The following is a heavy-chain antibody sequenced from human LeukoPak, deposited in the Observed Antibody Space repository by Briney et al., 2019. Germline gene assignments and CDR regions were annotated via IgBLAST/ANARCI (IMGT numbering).Heavy chain of an antibody. Sequence: PSETLSLTCTVSGGSISSYYWSWIRQSAGKGLEWIGRIYPSGSTNYNPSLQSRVTMSVDRSRNQFSLKLSSVTAADTAVYYCARGWRGDYNYYNGMDVWGQGTTVTVSS. CDR2: IYPSGST. D-gene: IGHD2-21*02. V-gene: IGHV4-4*07. J-gene: IGHJ6*02. CDR1: GGSISSYY. CDR3: ARGWRGDYNYYNGMDV.